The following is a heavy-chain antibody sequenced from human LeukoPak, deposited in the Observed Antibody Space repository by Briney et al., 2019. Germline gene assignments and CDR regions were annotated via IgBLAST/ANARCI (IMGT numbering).Heavy chain of an antibody. Sequence: ASVKVSCKASGYTFTGYYMHWVRQAPGQGLEWMGWINPNSGGTNYAQKLQGRVTMTTDTSTSTAYMELRSLRSDDTAVYYCARPVLYSSSWREKIYYMDVWGKGTTVTVSS. J-gene: IGHJ6*03. CDR3: ARPVLYSSSWREKIYYMDV. CDR2: INPNSGGT. D-gene: IGHD6-13*01. V-gene: IGHV1-2*02. CDR1: GYTFTGYY.